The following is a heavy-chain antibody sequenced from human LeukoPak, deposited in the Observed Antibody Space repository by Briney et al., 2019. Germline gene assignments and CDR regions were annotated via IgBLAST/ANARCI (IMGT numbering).Heavy chain of an antibody. J-gene: IGHJ6*02. CDR2: MNPNSGNT. CDR1: GYTFTSYD. Sequence: ASVKVSCKASGYTFTSYDINWVRQATGQGLEWMGWMNPNSGNTGYAQKFQGRVTMTRNTSISTAYMELSSLRSEDTAVYYCARIGQQLVSYYYYYGMDVWGQGTTVTVSS. V-gene: IGHV1-8*01. D-gene: IGHD6-13*01. CDR3: ARIGQQLVSYYYYYGMDV.